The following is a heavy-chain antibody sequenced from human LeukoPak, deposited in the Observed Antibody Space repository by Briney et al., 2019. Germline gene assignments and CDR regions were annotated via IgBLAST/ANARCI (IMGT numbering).Heavy chain of an antibody. CDR2: INPNSGGT. Sequence: EASEKVSCKASGYTFTGYYMHWVRQAPGQGLEWMGWINPNSGGTNYAQKFQGRVTMTRDTSISTAYMELSRPRSDDTAVYYCARVGLYCSSTSCYSPPNWFDPWGQGTLVTVSS. V-gene: IGHV1-2*02. CDR1: GYTFTGYY. J-gene: IGHJ5*02. D-gene: IGHD2-2*02. CDR3: ARVGLYCSSTSCYSPPNWFDP.